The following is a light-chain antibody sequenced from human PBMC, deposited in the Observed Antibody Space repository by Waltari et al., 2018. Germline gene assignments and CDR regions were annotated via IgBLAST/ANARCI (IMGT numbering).Light chain of an antibody. CDR3: NTRDISGDHLV. CDR1: GLRTFY. CDR2: AEN. J-gene: IGLJ1*01. V-gene: IGLV3-19*01. Sequence: SSEMTQEPAVSVALGQTVRITCQGGGLRTFYANWYQQKPGQAPLLVTYAENNRPSGLPDRFSGSRSGNTASLTISGAQAEDEADYYCNTRDISGDHLVFGSGTKVTVL.